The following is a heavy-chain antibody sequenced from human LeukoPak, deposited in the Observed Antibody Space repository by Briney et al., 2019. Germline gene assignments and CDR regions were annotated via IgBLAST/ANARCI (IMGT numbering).Heavy chain of an antibody. CDR3: ARGQFVRYDSKAGYFQH. J-gene: IGHJ1*01. CDR2: IYTSGST. Sequence: SETLSLTCTVSGGSISSYYWSWIRQPAGKGLEWIGRIYTSGSTNYNPFLKSRVTMSVDTSKNQFSLKLSSVTAADTAVYYCARGQFVRYDSKAGYFQHWGQGTLVTVSS. CDR1: GGSISSYY. D-gene: IGHD3-22*01. V-gene: IGHV4-4*07.